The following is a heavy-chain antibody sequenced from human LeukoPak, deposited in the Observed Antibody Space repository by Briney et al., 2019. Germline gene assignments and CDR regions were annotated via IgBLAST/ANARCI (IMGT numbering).Heavy chain of an antibody. CDR3: ASSVRVVPAAPSDYYYMDV. Sequence: SVKVSCKASGGTFSSYAISWVRQAPGQGLEWMGGIIPIFGTANYAQKFQGRVTITADESTSTAYMELSSLRSEDTAVYYCASSVRVVPAAPSDYYYMDVWGKGTTVTVSS. CDR1: GGTFSSYA. J-gene: IGHJ6*03. CDR2: IIPIFGTA. V-gene: IGHV1-69*01. D-gene: IGHD2-2*01.